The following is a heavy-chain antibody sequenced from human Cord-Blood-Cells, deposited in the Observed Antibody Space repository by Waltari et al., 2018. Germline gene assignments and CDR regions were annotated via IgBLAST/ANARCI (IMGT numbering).Heavy chain of an antibody. CDR3: AKEVGATSSSWTDY. V-gene: IGHV3-23*01. D-gene: IGHD6-13*01. Sequence: EVQLLESGGGLVQPGGSLRLSCAASGFTFSSYAMSWVRQAPGKGLEWVSAIGGSGGSTYSADSVKGRFTSSRDNSKNALFLQMNSLRAEDTAVYYCAKEVGATSSSWTDYWGQGTLVTVSS. CDR2: IGGSGGST. J-gene: IGHJ4*02. CDR1: GFTFSSYA.